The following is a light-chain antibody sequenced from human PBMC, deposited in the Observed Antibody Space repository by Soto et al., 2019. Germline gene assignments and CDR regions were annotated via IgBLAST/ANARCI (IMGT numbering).Light chain of an antibody. CDR1: QSISSW. CDR3: QQYNSYSPST. V-gene: IGKV1-5*01. J-gene: IGKJ3*01. Sequence: DIQMTQSPSTLSASVGDRVTITCRASQSISSWLAWYQQKPGKAPKLLIYDASSLESGVPSRFSGSGSGTEFTLTISSLQPDDVATYYCQQYNSYSPSTFGPGTKVDIK. CDR2: DAS.